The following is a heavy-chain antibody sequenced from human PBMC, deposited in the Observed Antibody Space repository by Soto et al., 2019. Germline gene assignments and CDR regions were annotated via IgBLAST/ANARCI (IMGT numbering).Heavy chain of an antibody. CDR3: ATWGFDY. CDR2: TYYRSKWYN. J-gene: IGHJ4*02. D-gene: IGHD7-27*01. Sequence: PSQTLSLTCAISGDSVSSNSAAWNWIRHSPSRGLEWLGRTYYRSKWYNDYAVSMRSRITITTETTKNKFSRQLNSANPEDTGVYYCATWGFDYWVQGTLITVSS. CDR1: GDSVSSNSAA. V-gene: IGHV6-1*01.